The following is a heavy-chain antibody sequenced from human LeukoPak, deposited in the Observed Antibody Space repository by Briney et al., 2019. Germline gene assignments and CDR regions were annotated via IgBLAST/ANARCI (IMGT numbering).Heavy chain of an antibody. CDR1: GYTFTSYG. D-gene: IGHD3-22*01. J-gene: IGHJ4*02. CDR2: ISAYNGNT. V-gene: IGHV1-18*01. Sequence: ASVNVSCKASGYTFTSYGISWVRQAPGQGVEWMGWISAYNGNTNYAQKLQGRVTMTTDTSTSTAYMELRSLRSDDTAVYYCARGGYYDSSGYYYVLRYFDYWGQGTLVTVSS. CDR3: ARGGYYDSSGYYYVLRYFDY.